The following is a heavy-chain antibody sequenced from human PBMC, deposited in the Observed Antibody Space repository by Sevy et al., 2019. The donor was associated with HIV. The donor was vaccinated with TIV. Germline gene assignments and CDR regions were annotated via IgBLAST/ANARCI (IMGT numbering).Heavy chain of an antibody. Sequence: GGSLRLSCIGSGFTFRSYTMKWVRQAPGKGLECVSSISSSGSYIYYADSVKGRFTISRDDAKNSLYLQMNTLRAEDAALYYCARVRPYDTRDFDYWGQGTLVTVSS. CDR3: ARVRPYDTRDFDY. V-gene: IGHV3-21*01. CDR1: GFTFRSYT. CDR2: ISSSGSYI. D-gene: IGHD3-22*01. J-gene: IGHJ4*02.